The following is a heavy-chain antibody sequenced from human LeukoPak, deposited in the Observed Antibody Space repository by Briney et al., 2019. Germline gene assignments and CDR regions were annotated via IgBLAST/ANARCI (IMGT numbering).Heavy chain of an antibody. CDR3: STTEYCSGGSCYSFGAFDI. Sequence: SETLSLTCTVSGGSISSYHWSWIRQPPGKGLEWIGYIYYSGSTYYNPSLKSRVTISVDTSKNQFSLKLSSVTAADTAVYYCSTTEYCSGGSCYSFGAFDIWGQGTMVTVSS. V-gene: IGHV4-59*06. CDR1: GGSISSYH. J-gene: IGHJ3*02. CDR2: IYYSGST. D-gene: IGHD2-15*01.